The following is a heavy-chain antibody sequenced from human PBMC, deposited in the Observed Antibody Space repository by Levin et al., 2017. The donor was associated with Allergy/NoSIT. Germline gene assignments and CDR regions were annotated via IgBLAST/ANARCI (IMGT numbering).Heavy chain of an antibody. V-gene: IGHV3-30*19. CDR3: GRGSGEVDY. J-gene: IGHJ4*02. D-gene: IGHD1-26*01. Sequence: PGESLKISCAASGFTFSSFGMHWVRQAPGKGLEWISLISYDANNKYYADSVKGRFTISRDNSKDTLYLQMNSLRAEDTAVYYCGRGSGEVDYWGQGTLITVSS. CDR2: ISYDANNK. CDR1: GFTFSSFG.